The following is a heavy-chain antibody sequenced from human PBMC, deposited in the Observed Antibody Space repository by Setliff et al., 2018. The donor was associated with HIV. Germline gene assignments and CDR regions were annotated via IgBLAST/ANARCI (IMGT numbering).Heavy chain of an antibody. D-gene: IGHD3-9*01. CDR3: AKTIGRYFDIFDN. CDR1: GYSFTSNW. J-gene: IGHJ4*02. Sequence: PGESLKISCKGSGYSFTSNWIGWVRQMPGKGLEWMGIIYPGDSDARYSPSFQGQVTISADKSISTAYLQWSSLKASDTAVYYCAKTIGRYFDIFDNWGQGTLVTVSS. CDR2: IYPGDSDA. V-gene: IGHV5-51*01.